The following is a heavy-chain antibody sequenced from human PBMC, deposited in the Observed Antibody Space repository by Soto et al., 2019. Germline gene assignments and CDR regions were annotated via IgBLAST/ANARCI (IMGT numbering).Heavy chain of an antibody. CDR3: AKVGGYDSEGCPYYFDY. Sequence: EVQLLESGGGLVQPGGSLRLSCAASGFTFSSYGMSWVRQAPGKGLEWVSAVSGSGGSTYYADSVKGRFTISRDNSQNTLYLQMNSLRAEDTAVYYCAKVGGYDSEGCPYYFDYWGQGTLVTVSS. CDR2: VSGSGGST. CDR1: GFTFSSYG. J-gene: IGHJ4*02. D-gene: IGHD5-12*01. V-gene: IGHV3-23*01.